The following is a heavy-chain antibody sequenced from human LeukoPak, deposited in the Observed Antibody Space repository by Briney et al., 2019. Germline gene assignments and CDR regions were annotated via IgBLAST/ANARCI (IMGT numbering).Heavy chain of an antibody. CDR2: IYYSGST. V-gene: IGHV4-59*01. CDR3: ARRGDYTDGYYYYYYMDV. Sequence: SETLSLTCAVHGGSFSGYYWHWFRQPPGKGLEWIGYIYYSGSTNYNPSLKSRVTISVDTSKNQFSLKLSSVTAADTAVYYCARRGDYTDGYYYYYYMDVWGKGTTVTVSS. CDR1: GGSFSGYY. D-gene: IGHD4-17*01. J-gene: IGHJ6*03.